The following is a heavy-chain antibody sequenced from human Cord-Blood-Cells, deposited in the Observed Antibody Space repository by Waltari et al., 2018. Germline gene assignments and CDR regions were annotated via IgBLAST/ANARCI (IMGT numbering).Heavy chain of an antibody. CDR2: INPILGIA. V-gene: IGHV1-69*09. Sequence: QVQLVQSWAEVKKPGSSVKVSCRASGGTLRSYAIPWLRQPPGQGLEWMGRINPILGIANDAQKFQGRVTITADKSTSTAYMELSSLRSEDTAVYYCASGYSYGYFDYWGQGTLVTVSS. CDR3: ASGYSYGYFDY. D-gene: IGHD5-18*01. CDR1: GGTLRSYA. J-gene: IGHJ4*02.